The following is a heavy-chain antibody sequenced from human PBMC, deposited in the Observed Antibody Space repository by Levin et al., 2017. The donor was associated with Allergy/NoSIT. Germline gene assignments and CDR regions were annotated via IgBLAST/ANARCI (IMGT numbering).Heavy chain of an antibody. CDR1: GFTFDDYG. CDR3: ARGSRGYSGYALGY. V-gene: IGHV3-20*04. J-gene: IGHJ4*02. D-gene: IGHD5-12*01. CDR2: INWNGGST. Sequence: GESLKISCAASGFTFDDYGMSWVRQAPGKGLEWVSGINWNGGSTGYADSVKGRFTISRDNAKNSLYLQMNSLRAEDTALYYCARGSRGYSGYALGYWGQGTLVTVSS.